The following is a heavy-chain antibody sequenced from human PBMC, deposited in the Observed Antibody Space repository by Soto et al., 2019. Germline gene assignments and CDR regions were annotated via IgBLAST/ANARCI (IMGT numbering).Heavy chain of an antibody. D-gene: IGHD3-9*01. V-gene: IGHV1-58*02. J-gene: IGHJ6*02. CDR3: AAAGYDIEGWGTHQYYYYGMDV. CDR1: GFTFTSSA. Sequence: GASVKVSCKASGFTFTSSAMQWVRQARGQRLEWIGWIVVGSGNTNYAQKFQERVTITKDMSTSTAYMELSSLRSEDTAVFYCAAAGYDIEGWGTHQYYYYGMDVWGQGTTVTVSS. CDR2: IVVGSGNT.